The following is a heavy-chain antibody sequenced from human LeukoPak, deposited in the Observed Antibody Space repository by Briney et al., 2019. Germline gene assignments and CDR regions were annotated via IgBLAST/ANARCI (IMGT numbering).Heavy chain of an antibody. CDR3: AKGPVSAIVGATILDY. CDR1: GFTFSNYA. V-gene: IGHV3-23*01. CDR2: ISGSTGST. J-gene: IGHJ4*02. D-gene: IGHD1-26*01. Sequence: GGSLRLSCAASGFTFSNYAMNWVRQAPGEGLEWVSLISGSTGSTYYADSVKGRFSISRDNSKNTVYLQMNSLRVEDTAVYYCAKGPVSAIVGATILDYWGQGTLVTVSS.